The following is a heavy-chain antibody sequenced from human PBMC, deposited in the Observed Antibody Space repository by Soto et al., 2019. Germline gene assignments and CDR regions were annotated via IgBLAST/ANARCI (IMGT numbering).Heavy chain of an antibody. CDR2: IIPIFGTA. J-gene: IGHJ6*02. D-gene: IGHD5-12*01. V-gene: IGHV1-69*13. CDR3: ARGQVVSGYSGYDLYYYYGMDV. Sequence: ASVKVSCKASGGTFSSYAISWVRQAPGQGLEWMGGIIPIFGTANYAQKFQGRVTITADESTSTAYMELSSLRSEDTAVYYCARGQVVSGYSGYDLYYYYGMDVWGQGTTVTVSS. CDR1: GGTFSSYA.